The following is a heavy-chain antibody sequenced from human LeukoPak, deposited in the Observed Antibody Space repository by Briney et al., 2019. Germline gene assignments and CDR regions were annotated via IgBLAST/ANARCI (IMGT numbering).Heavy chain of an antibody. J-gene: IGHJ4*02. V-gene: IGHV4-34*01. CDR1: GGSFSGYY. CDR3: ARGLGIAAAGTFDY. CDR2: INHSGST. D-gene: IGHD6-13*01. Sequence: SETLSLTCAVYGGSFSGYYWSWIRQPPGKGLEWIGEINHSGSTNYNPPLKSRVTISVDTSKNQFSLKLSSVTAADTAVYYCARGLGIAAAGTFDYWGQGTLVTVSS.